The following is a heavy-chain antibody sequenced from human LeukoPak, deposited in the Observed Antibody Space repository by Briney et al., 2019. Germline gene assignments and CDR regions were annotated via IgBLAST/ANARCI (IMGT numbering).Heavy chain of an antibody. D-gene: IGHD6-19*01. CDR2: INPSGGST. CDR1: GYTFTSYY. Sequence: GASVKVSCKASGYTFTSYYMHWVRQAPGQGLEWMGIINPSGGSTNYAQKFQGRVTMTRDTSISTAYMELSRLRSDDTAVYYCARALGIAVAGNYYYYYGMDVWGQGTTVTVSS. J-gene: IGHJ6*02. CDR3: ARALGIAVAGNYYYYYGMDV. V-gene: IGHV1-2*02.